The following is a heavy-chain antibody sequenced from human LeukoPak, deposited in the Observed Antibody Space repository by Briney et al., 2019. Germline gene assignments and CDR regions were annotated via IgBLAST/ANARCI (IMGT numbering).Heavy chain of an antibody. D-gene: IGHD2-2*01. CDR3: ASENIVVVPAAIMSWFDP. V-gene: IGHV4-34*01. CDR2: INHSGST. Sequence: SETLSPTCAVYGGSFSGYYWSWIRQPPGKGLEWIGEINHSGSTNYNPSLKSRVTISVDTSKNQFSLKLSSVTAADTAAYYCASENIVVVPAAIMSWFDPWGQGTLVTVSS. CDR1: GGSFSGYY. J-gene: IGHJ5*02.